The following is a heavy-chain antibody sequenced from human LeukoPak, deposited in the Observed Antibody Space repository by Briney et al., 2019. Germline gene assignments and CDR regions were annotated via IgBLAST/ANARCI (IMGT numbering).Heavy chain of an antibody. CDR2: IYSGGTT. CDR1: GFPVRSRY. Sequence: PGGCLRLSCEVSGFPVRSRYMTWVRQPPGKGLECVAVIYSGGTTYHIDSVKGRFTISRDISKSTMYPEMNNLRVEDTAIYYCASLEGGPSDGRWGQGTLVIVSS. J-gene: IGHJ4*02. D-gene: IGHD3-3*01. V-gene: IGHV3-53*01. CDR3: ASLEGGPSDGR.